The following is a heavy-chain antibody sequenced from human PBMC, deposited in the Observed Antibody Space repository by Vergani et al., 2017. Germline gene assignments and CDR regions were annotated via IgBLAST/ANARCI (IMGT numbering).Heavy chain of an antibody. J-gene: IGHJ3*01. CDR2: IRYDGSNE. CDR1: GFTFNNYG. Sequence: QVQLVESGGGVVQPGGSLRLSCAASGFTFNNYGMHWVRQAPGKGLEWVAFIRYDGSNEYYTDSGKGRFTISRDNSRNTLYLQMNSLRPEDTALYYCAKAYGDHEGDWGQGTMVTVSS. D-gene: IGHD4-17*01. CDR3: AKAYGDHEGD. V-gene: IGHV3-30*02.